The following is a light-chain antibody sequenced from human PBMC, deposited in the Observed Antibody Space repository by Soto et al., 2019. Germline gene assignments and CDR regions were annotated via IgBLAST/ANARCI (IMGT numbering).Light chain of an antibody. V-gene: IGKV3-15*01. J-gene: IGKJ2*01. CDR1: QSISSE. Sequence: EIVMTQSPATLSVSPGERATLSCRASQSISSELAWYQQKPGQPPRFLIYSASTRATGVPARFTGSGSGSEFPLTISGLQSEDFAVYYCQQGHNWPLTFGQGTRLEI. CDR2: SAS. CDR3: QQGHNWPLT.